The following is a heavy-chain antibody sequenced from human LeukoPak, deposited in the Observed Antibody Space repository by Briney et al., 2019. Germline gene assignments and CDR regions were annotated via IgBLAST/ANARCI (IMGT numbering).Heavy chain of an antibody. CDR2: ISAYNGNT. Sequence: ASVKVSCKASGYTFTSYGISWVRQAPGQGLEWMGWISAYNGNTNYAQKLQGRVTMTTDTSTSTAYMELGSLRSDDTAVYYCARVRIAVAGRGSPLGYWGQGTLVTVSS. CDR1: GYTFTSYG. D-gene: IGHD6-19*01. V-gene: IGHV1-18*01. CDR3: ARVRIAVAGRGSPLGY. J-gene: IGHJ4*02.